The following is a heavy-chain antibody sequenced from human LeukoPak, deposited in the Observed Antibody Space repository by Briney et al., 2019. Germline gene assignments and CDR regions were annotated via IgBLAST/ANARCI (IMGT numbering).Heavy chain of an antibody. Sequence: AASVKVSCKASGYTFTSYGISWVRQAPGQGLEWMGWISAYNGDTNYAQKLQGRVTMTTDTSTSTAYMELSSLRSEDTAVYYCARDPYSSSSGLYYYYYMDVWGKGTTVTVSS. CDR2: ISAYNGDT. V-gene: IGHV1-18*01. D-gene: IGHD6-6*01. J-gene: IGHJ6*03. CDR3: ARDPYSSSSGLYYYYYMDV. CDR1: GYTFTSYG.